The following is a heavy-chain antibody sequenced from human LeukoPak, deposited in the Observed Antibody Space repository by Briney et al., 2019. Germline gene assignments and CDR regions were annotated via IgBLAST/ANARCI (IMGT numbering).Heavy chain of an antibody. CDR3: ARVDTAPRYGSGSQVYYYYYMDV. CDR2: ISSSSSTI. CDR1: GFTFSSFG. D-gene: IGHD3-10*01. Sequence: GGSLRLSCAASGFTFSSFGMNWVRQAPGKGLEWVSYISSSSSTIYYADSVKGRFTISRDNAKNSLYLQMNSLRAEDTAVYYCARVDTAPRYGSGSQVYYYYYMDVWGKGTTVTVSS. J-gene: IGHJ6*03. V-gene: IGHV3-48*01.